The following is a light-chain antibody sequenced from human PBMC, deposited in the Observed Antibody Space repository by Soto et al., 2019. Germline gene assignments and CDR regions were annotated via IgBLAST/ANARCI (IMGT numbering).Light chain of an antibody. CDR1: SCNVGAGYD. J-gene: IGLJ3*02. CDR3: QSYASSLTGWV. Sequence: QSALTQPPSVSGAPGQRVTISCTGSSCNVGAGYDVSWYQQLPGTAPKLLIYGNSNRPSGVPDRFSGSKSGTSASLAITGLQAEDEADYYCQSYASSLTGWVFGGGTKLTVL. CDR2: GNS. V-gene: IGLV1-40*01.